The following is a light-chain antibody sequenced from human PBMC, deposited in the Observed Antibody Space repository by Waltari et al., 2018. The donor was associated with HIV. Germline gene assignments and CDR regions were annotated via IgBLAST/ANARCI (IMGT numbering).Light chain of an antibody. CDR3: AVWDDSLGGAV. V-gene: IGLV1-47*01. Sequence: QSVVTQPPSASGTPGQRVTISCSGSGSHSETYSVTWYQHFPGTAPKLLIYMNVQRPSGVPGRFSGSQSGTSASLAISGLQYDDEADYYCAVWDDSLGGAVFGGGTKLTVL. J-gene: IGLJ2*01. CDR2: MNV. CDR1: GSHSETYS.